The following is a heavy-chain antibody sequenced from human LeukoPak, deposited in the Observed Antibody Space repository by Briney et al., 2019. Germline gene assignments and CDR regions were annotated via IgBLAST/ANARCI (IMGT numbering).Heavy chain of an antibody. CDR1: GYTFTSYD. Sequence: ASVKVSCKASGYTFTSYDINWVRQATGQGLEWMGWMNPNSGNTGYAQKFQGRVTMTRNTSISTAYMELSSLRSEDTAVYYGARVGVGDANFDYWGQGTLVTVSS. J-gene: IGHJ4*02. V-gene: IGHV1-8*01. CDR2: MNPNSGNT. D-gene: IGHD1-26*01. CDR3: ARVGVGDANFDY.